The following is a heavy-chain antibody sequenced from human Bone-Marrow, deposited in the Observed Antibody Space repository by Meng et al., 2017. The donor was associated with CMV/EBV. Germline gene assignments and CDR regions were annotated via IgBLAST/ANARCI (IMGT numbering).Heavy chain of an antibody. J-gene: IGHJ6*01. CDR2: IYYSGST. V-gene: IGHV4-59*01. Sequence: SETLSLTCTVSGGSISSYYWSWIRQPPGKGLEWIGYIYYSGSTNYNPSLKSRVTISVDTSKNQFSLKLSSVTAADTAVYYCARDLWVPAAIPNYYYYYGMDVWGPGTTVTGSS. CDR1: GGSISSYY. CDR3: ARDLWVPAAIPNYYYYYGMDV. D-gene: IGHD2-2*02.